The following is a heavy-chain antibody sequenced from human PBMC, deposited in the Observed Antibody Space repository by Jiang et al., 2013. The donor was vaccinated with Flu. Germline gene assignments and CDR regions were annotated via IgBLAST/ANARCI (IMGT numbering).Heavy chain of an antibody. J-gene: IGHJ3*02. CDR1: GYTFTGYY. V-gene: IGHV1-2*06. Sequence: KASGYTFTGYYMHWVRQAPGQGLEWMGRINPNSGGTNYAQKFQGRVTMTRDTSISTAYMELSRLRSDDTAVYYCARITTTVTTRAAFDIWGQGTMVTVSS. D-gene: IGHD4-17*01. CDR2: INPNSGGT. CDR3: ARITTTVTTRAAFDI.